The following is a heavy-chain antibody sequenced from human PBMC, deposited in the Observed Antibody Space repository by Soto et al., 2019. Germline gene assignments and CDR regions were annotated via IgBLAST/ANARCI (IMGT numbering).Heavy chain of an antibody. Sequence: QVRLVESGRGVVQPGTSLRLSCVASGLTFSRYGVHWVRQAPGKGLAWVAVIWHDGSKQYYADSVKGRFTISRDNSKNTVFLQMSSLSASDTAKYYCATDGDLGDFDNWGQGTLVTVSS. D-gene: IGHD2-21*02. J-gene: IGHJ4*02. CDR2: IWHDGSKQ. V-gene: IGHV3-33*01. CDR1: GLTFSRYG. CDR3: ATDGDLGDFDN.